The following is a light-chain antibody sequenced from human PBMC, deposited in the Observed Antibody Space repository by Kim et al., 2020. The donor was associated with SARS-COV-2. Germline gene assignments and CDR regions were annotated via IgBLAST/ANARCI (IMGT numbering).Light chain of an antibody. V-gene: IGLV1-40*01. J-gene: IGLJ3*02. CDR2: GNS. CDR1: SSNIGAGYD. CDR3: QSYDSSLSGSV. Sequence: VTVSCTGSSSNIGAGYDVPWYQQLPGTAPKLLIYGNSNRPSGVPDRFSGSKSGTSASLAIPGLQAEDEADYYCQSYDSSLSGSVFGGGTKLTVL.